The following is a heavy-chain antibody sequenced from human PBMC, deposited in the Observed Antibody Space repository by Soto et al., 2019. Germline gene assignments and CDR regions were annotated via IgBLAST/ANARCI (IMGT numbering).Heavy chain of an antibody. CDR1: GGSISSGRFY. D-gene: IGHD3-9*01. J-gene: IGHJ4*02. CDR2: ISDSGSA. CDR3: ARTTFYDVFTAYYSLFDY. Sequence: QVQLQESGPGLVKPSQTLSLTCTVSGGSISSGRFYWSWIRQHPGKGLEWIGHISDSGSAYYNTSLESRVTISVDTSKNQFSLKLSAVTAADTAVYFCARTTFYDVFTAYYSLFDYWGQGTMVTVSS. V-gene: IGHV4-31*03.